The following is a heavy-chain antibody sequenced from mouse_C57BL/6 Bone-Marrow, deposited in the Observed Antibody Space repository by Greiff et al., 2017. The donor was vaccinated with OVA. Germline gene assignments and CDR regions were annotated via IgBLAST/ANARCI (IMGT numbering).Heavy chain of an antibody. CDR3: ARPTYYGYPYAMDY. Sequence: DVQLVESGGGLVKPGGSLKLSCAASGFTFSDYGMHWVRQAPEKGLEWVAYISSGSSTIYYADTVKGRFTISRDNAKNTLFLQMTSLRSEDTAMYYCARPTYYGYPYAMDYWGQGTSVTVSS. CDR1: GFTFSDYG. CDR2: ISSGSSTI. V-gene: IGHV5-17*01. D-gene: IGHD2-2*01. J-gene: IGHJ4*01.